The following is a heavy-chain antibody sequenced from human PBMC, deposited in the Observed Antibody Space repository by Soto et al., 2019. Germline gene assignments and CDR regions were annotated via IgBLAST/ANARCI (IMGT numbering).Heavy chain of an antibody. Sequence: QVQLQESGPGLVKPSETLSLTCTVSGGSVSSGSYYWSWIRQPPGKGLEWIGYIYYSGSTNYNPSLKSRVTISVDTSKNQFSLKLSSVTAADTAVYYCARSYYDFWSGYYYYYYGMDVWGQGTTVTVSS. CDR1: GGSVSSGSYY. J-gene: IGHJ6*02. V-gene: IGHV4-61*01. D-gene: IGHD3-3*01. CDR2: IYYSGST. CDR3: ARSYYDFWSGYYYYYYGMDV.